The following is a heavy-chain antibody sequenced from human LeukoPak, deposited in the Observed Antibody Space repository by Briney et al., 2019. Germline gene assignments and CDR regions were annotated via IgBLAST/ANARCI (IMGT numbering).Heavy chain of an antibody. CDR1: GYTFTGYY. D-gene: IGHD3-22*01. CDR2: INPNSGGT. J-gene: IGHJ1*01. V-gene: IGHV1-2*02. CDR3: ARGNYHDSSGSQH. Sequence: ASVKVSCKASGYTFTGYYMHWVRQAPGQGLEWMGWINPNSGGTNYAQKFQGRVTMTRDTSISTAYMELSRLRSDDTAVYYCARGNYHDSSGSQHWGQGTLVTVSS.